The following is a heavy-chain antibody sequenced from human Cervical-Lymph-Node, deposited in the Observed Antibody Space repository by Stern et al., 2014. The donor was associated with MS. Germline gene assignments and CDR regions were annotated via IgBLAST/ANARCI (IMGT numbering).Heavy chain of an antibody. CDR1: GYSFAAYW. Sequence: EVQLVESGAAVKKSGESLKIYCKGSGYSFAAYWIAWVRQMPGKGLEWMGIIYPGDSDTRCSPSFQGQVTISADKSTRTAYLQWSSLKASDTAMYYCARQEGSRHYGLDVWGQGTTVTVSS. CDR2: IYPGDSDT. CDR3: ARQEGSRHYGLDV. V-gene: IGHV5-51*01. J-gene: IGHJ6*02. D-gene: IGHD6-6*01.